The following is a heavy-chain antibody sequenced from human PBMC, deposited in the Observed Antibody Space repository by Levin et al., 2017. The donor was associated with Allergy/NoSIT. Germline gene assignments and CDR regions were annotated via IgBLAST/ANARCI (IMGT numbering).Heavy chain of an antibody. J-gene: IGHJ4*02. CDR3: AKDGGLLWFGEIYFDY. CDR1: GFTFSSYA. V-gene: IGHV3-23*01. CDR2: ISGSGGST. Sequence: GGSLRLSCAASGFTFSSYAMSWVRQAPGKGLEWVSAISGSGGSTYYADSVKGRFTISRDNSKNTLYLQMNSLRAEDTAVYYCAKDGGLLWFGEIYFDYWGQGTLVTVSS. D-gene: IGHD3-10*01.